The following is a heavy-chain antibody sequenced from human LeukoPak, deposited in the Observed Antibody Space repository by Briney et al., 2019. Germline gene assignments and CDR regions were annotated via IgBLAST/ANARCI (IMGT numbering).Heavy chain of an antibody. Sequence: GGSLKLSCAASGFTFSRYWMHWVRQAPGKGLMWVSRISPDGSTTLYADSVKGRFTISRDNAKNTLYLQMNSLGAEDTAVYYCARGLLAYCGGDCYSHFDYWGQGTLVTVSS. D-gene: IGHD2-21*02. J-gene: IGHJ4*02. CDR1: GFTFSRYW. CDR2: ISPDGSTT. V-gene: IGHV3-74*03. CDR3: ARGLLAYCGGDCYSHFDY.